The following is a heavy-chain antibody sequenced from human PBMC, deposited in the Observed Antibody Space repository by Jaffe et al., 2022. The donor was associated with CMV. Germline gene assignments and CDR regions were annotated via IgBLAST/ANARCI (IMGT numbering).Heavy chain of an antibody. Sequence: QVQLVQSGAEVKKPGASVKVSCKASGYTFTSYAMHWVRQAPGQRLEWMGWINAGNGNTKYSQKFQGRVTITRDTSASTAYMELSSLRSEDTAVYYCARGLRLGELSPIFDYWGQGTLVTVSS. J-gene: IGHJ4*02. CDR2: INAGNGNT. CDR1: GYTFTSYA. D-gene: IGHD3-16*02. V-gene: IGHV1-3*01. CDR3: ARGLRLGELSPIFDY.